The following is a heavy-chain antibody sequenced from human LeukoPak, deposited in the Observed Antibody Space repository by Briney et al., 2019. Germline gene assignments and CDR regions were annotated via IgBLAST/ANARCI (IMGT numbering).Heavy chain of an antibody. Sequence: GGSLRLSCAASGFTFRSYPMYWVRQAPGKGLAWVAVISYDGSNKFYADSVTGRFTISRDNSKSTLYLQLNSLRAEDTAVYYCARGWGAVSETTDYWGQGTLVTVSS. CDR3: ARGWGAVSETTDY. V-gene: IGHV3-30-3*01. CDR1: GFTFRSYP. J-gene: IGHJ4*02. CDR2: ISYDGSNK. D-gene: IGHD6-19*01.